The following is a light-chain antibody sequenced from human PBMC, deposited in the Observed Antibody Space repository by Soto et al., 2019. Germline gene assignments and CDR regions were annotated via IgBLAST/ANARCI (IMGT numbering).Light chain of an antibody. J-gene: IGKJ1*01. V-gene: IGKV3-15*01. Sequence: EIVMTQSPDTLSVSLGERATLSCRASQSVSSNLAWYQQKPGQVPRLLIYGASTRATGVPARFSGSGSGTEFTLTISSLQSEDFAVYYCQQYNKWPPWTFGQGTKVEVK. CDR1: QSVSSN. CDR3: QQYNKWPPWT. CDR2: GAS.